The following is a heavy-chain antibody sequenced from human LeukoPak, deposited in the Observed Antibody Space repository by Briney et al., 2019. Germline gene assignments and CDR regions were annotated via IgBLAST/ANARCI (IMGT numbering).Heavy chain of an antibody. J-gene: IGHJ4*02. Sequence: GGSLRLSCAASGFTFSSYAMTWVRQAPGKGLEWVSAISTSGGGYTFYADSVKGRFTISRDDSKNTVYLQMNSLRAGDTAIYYCAKDYLRTTDYWGQGTLVTVSS. CDR1: GFTFSSYA. CDR2: ISTSGGGYT. V-gene: IGHV3-23*01. D-gene: IGHD4-17*01. CDR3: AKDYLRTTDY.